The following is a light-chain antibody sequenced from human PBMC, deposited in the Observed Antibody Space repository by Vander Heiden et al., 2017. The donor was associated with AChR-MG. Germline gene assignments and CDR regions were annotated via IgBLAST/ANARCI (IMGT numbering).Light chain of an antibody. CDR2: SDS. CDR1: PSNIRYNT. V-gene: IGLV1-44*01. CDR3: AAWDDSLNVRL. Sequence: QSVLTQPPSASGTPGQRVTISCSGGPSNIRYNTVNWYQQFPGTAPQLLIYSDSQRPSGVPDRFSASKSGTSASLAISGLQSEDEADYFCAAWDDSLNVRLFGGGTKLTVL. J-gene: IGLJ2*01.